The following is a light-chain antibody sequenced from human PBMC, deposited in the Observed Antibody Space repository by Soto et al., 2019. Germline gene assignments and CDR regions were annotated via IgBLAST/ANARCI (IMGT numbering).Light chain of an antibody. V-gene: IGKV1-5*03. J-gene: IGKJ4*01. CDR1: QSISSW. CDR3: QQYNSYPS. Sequence: DIQMTQSPSTLSASVGDRVTITCRASQSISSWLAWYQPKPGKAPKLLIYKASSLESGVPSRFSGSGSGTEFTLTISSLQPDDFATYYCQQYNSYPSFGGGTKVEIK. CDR2: KAS.